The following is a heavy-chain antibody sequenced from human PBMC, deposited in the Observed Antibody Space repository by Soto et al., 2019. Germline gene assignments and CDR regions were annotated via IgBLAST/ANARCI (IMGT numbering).Heavy chain of an antibody. J-gene: IGHJ5*02. CDR2: MNPNSGNT. V-gene: IGHV1-8*01. CDR3: ARKGGSRRANWFDP. CDR1: GYTFTSYD. Sequence: ASVKVSCKASGYTFTSYDINWVRQATGQGLEWMGWMNPNSGNTGYAQKFQGRVTMTRKTSISTAYMELSSLRSEDTAVYYCARKGGSRRANWFDPWGQGTLVTVSS. D-gene: IGHD6-13*01.